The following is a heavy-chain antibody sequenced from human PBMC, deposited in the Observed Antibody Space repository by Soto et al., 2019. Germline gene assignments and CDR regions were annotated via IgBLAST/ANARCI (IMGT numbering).Heavy chain of an antibody. Sequence: QVQLQQWGAGLLKPSETLSLTCAVYGGSFSGYYWSWIRQPPGKGLEWSGEINHSGSTNYKPSLKSRFTISVDTSKNQFSLKLSSVTAADTAVYYCARARYYDYIWGSYREGAEYFQHWGQGTLVTVSS. J-gene: IGHJ1*01. V-gene: IGHV4-34*01. CDR3: ARARYYDYIWGSYREGAEYFQH. D-gene: IGHD3-16*02. CDR2: INHSGST. CDR1: GGSFSGYY.